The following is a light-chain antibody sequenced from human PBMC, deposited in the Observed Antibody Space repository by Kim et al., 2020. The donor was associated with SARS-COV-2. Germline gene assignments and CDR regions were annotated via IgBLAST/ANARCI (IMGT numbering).Light chain of an antibody. Sequence: EIVLTQSPGTLSLSPGERATLSCRASQSVSGSKLVWYQQKPGQAPRLLIYGASSRATGIPDRFSDSGSGTDFTLTLSRLEPEDVAVYYCQQYGSSPRTFGQGTKLEI. V-gene: IGKV3-20*01. J-gene: IGKJ2*01. CDR2: GAS. CDR1: QSVSGSK. CDR3: QQYGSSPRT.